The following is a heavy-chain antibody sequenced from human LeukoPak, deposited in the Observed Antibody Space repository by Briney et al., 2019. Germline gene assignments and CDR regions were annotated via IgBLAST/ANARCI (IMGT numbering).Heavy chain of an antibody. J-gene: IGHJ4*02. Sequence: PGGSLRLSCAASGFTFSSYAMSWVRQAPGKGLEWVSAISGSGGSTYYADSVKGRFTISRGNAKNSLYLQMNSLRAEDTAVYYCARITTYSSSWYGDFDYWGQGTLATVST. D-gene: IGHD6-13*01. CDR3: ARITTYSSSWYGDFDY. V-gene: IGHV3-23*01. CDR1: GFTFSSYA. CDR2: ISGSGGST.